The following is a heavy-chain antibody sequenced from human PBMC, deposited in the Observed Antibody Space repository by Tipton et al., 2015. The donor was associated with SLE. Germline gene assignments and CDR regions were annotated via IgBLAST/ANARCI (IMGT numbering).Heavy chain of an antibody. J-gene: IGHJ4*02. D-gene: IGHD2/OR15-2a*01. CDR3: ARVLGPSYFDY. Sequence: TLSLTCTVSGGSISTFYWSWIRQPPGRGLEWIGYIYSGSTDYNPSLKSRVSISVDTSKNQFSLEMNSVTAADTAVYYCARVLGPSYFDYWGQGTLVTVSS. CDR1: GGSISTFY. CDR2: IYSGST. V-gene: IGHV4-4*08.